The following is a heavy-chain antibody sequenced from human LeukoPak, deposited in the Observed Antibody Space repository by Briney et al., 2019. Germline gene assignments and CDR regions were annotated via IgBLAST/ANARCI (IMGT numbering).Heavy chain of an antibody. CDR1: GGSFSGYY. Sequence: SETLSLTCAVYGGSFSGYYWSWIRQPPGKGLEWIGEINHSGSTNYNPSLKSRVTISVDTSKNQFSLKLSSVTAADTAVYYCARYPIRSGYAYYFDYWGQGTLSPSPQ. D-gene: IGHD5-12*01. CDR2: INHSGST. CDR3: ARYPIRSGYAYYFDY. V-gene: IGHV4-34*01. J-gene: IGHJ4*02.